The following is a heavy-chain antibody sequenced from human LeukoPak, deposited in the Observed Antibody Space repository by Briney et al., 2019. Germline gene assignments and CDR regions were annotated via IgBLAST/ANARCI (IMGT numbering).Heavy chain of an antibody. Sequence: GGSLRLSCEASGFTFRTYAMHWVRQAPGRGLEWVAIISYDGTNEYYPDSVKGRFTISRDNSKSTLFLQMTSLRAEDTAVYYCARGTGSSGSKTYFGINIRFDPWGQGTLVTVSS. CDR2: ISYDGTNE. D-gene: IGHD3-10*01. J-gene: IGHJ5*02. V-gene: IGHV3-30*04. CDR3: ARGTGSSGSKTYFGINIRFDP. CDR1: GFTFRTYA.